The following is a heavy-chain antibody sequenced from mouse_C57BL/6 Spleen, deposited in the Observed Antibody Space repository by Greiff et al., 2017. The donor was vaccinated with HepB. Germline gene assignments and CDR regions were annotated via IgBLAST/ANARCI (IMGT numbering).Heavy chain of an antibody. D-gene: IGHD1-1*01. CDR3: TRQEPTVVLRWYFDV. J-gene: IGHJ1*03. Sequence: DVKLVESGGGLVQPGGSMKLSCAASGFTFSDAWMDWVRQSPEKGLEWVAEIRNKANNHATYYAESVKGRFTISRDDSKSSVYLQMNSLRAEDTGIYYCTRQEPTVVLRWYFDVWGTGTTVTVSS. V-gene: IGHV6-6*01. CDR1: GFTFSDAW. CDR2: IRNKANNHAT.